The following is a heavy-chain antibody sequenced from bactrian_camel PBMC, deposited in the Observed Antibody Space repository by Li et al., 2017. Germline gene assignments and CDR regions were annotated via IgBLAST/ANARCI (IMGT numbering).Heavy chain of an antibody. Sequence: VQLVESGGGAVQAGETLRLSCLATGITLADSDMGWYRQAPGKGLEWVSAINSDGSRTYHADSVRGRFTISRDNAKNTLYLQMNALETEDTAVYYCASTIWNGETWTHFLWADFGYWGQGTQVTVS. CDR2: INSDGSRT. D-gene: IGHD3*01. CDR1: GITLADSD. CDR3: ASTIWNGETWTHFLWADFGY. V-gene: IGHV3S40*01. J-gene: IGHJ6*01.